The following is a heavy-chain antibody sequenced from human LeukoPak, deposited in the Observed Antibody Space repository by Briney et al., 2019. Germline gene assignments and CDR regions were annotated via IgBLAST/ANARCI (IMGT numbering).Heavy chain of an antibody. V-gene: IGHV1-18*01. CDR3: ARDYTVPAATLGY. J-gene: IGHJ4*02. D-gene: IGHD2-2*01. CDR2: ISAYTGNT. CDR1: GYTFSKYT. Sequence: ASVKVSCKASGYTFSKYTITWVRRAPGQGLEWMGWISAYTGNTNYAQKFQGRVTITADESTSTAYMELSSLRSEDTAVYYCARDYTVPAATLGYWGQGTLVTVSS.